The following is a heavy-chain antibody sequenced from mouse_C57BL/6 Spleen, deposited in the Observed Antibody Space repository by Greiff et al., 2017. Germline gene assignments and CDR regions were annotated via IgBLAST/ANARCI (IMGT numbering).Heavy chain of an antibody. CDR2: ISSGSSTI. CDR3: ARNDYDKYFDV. CDR1: GFTFSDYG. D-gene: IGHD2-4*01. J-gene: IGHJ1*03. V-gene: IGHV5-17*01. Sequence: DVKLVESGGGLVKPGGSLKLSCAASGFTFSDYGMHWVRQAPEKGLEWVAYISSGSSTIYYADTVKGRFTISRDNAKNTLFLQMTSLRSEDTAMYYCARNDYDKYFDVWGTGTTVTVSS.